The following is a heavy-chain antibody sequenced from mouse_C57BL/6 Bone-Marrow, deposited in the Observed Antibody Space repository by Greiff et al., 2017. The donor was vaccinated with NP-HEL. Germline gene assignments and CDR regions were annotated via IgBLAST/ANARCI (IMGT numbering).Heavy chain of an antibody. CDR2: IYPGSGST. D-gene: IGHD4-1*01. V-gene: IGHV1-55*01. J-gene: IGHJ1*03. CDR3: ARGTNWDDWYFDV. Sequence: QVQLQQPGAELVKPGASVKMSCKASGYTFTSYWITWVKQRPGQAPEWLGDIYPGSGSTNYNEKFKSKATLTVDTSSSTAYRQLSSLSSEDSAVYYCARGTNWDDWYFDVWGTGTPVTVSS. CDR1: GYTFTSYW.